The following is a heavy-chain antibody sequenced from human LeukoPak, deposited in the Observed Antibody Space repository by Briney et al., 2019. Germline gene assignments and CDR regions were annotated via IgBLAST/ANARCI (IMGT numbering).Heavy chain of an antibody. V-gene: IGHV3-30-3*01. CDR3: ARDRAGGSPRGAFDI. J-gene: IGHJ3*02. D-gene: IGHD2-15*01. Sequence: GGSLRLSCAASGFTFSSYAMHWVRQAPGKGLEWVAVISYDGSNKYYADSVKGRFTISRDNSKNTLYLQMNSLRAGDTAVYYCARDRAGGSPRGAFDIWGQGTMVTVSS. CDR1: GFTFSSYA. CDR2: ISYDGSNK.